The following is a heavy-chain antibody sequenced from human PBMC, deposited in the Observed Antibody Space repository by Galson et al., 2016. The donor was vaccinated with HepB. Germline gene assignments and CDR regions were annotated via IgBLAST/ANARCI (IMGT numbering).Heavy chain of an antibody. Sequence: SLRLSCAASGFTLSTYAMSWVRQAPGKGLEWVSTIRGNGGSTSYADSVKGRFIISRDSSKNTVYLQMNSLRAGDTAVYYCAKGGMLIPRFDYWGQGTLVTASS. CDR1: GFTLSTYA. CDR2: IRGNGGST. V-gene: IGHV3-23*01. CDR3: AKGGMLIPRFDY. D-gene: IGHD3-16*01. J-gene: IGHJ4*02.